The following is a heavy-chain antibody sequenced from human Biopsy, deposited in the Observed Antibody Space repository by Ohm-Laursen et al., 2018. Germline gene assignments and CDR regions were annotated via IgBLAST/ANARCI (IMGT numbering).Heavy chain of an antibody. CDR1: GFTFSAYS. Sequence: SLRLSCAASGFTFSAYSLDWVRQAPGKGLEWVSSISRGGQHICYADSVKGRFTIPRDDAKRSLYLQMSSLRVDDTAVYYCAREGGGIAPVDYWGQGSLVTVAS. V-gene: IGHV3-21*01. D-gene: IGHD2-21*01. CDR2: ISRGGQHI. J-gene: IGHJ4*02. CDR3: AREGGGIAPVDY.